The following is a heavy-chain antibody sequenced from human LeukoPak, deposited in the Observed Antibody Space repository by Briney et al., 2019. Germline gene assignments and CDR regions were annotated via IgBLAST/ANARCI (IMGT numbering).Heavy chain of an antibody. Sequence: SETLSLTCTVSGGSISSGNSYWSWTRQPAGRGLQWLGRIYASGSTNYNPSLKSRVTISVDTSKNQFSLKLSSVTAAETAVYYCARDSVAAAGTGSNWFDPWGQGTLVTVSS. D-gene: IGHD6-13*01. CDR3: ARDSVAAAGTGSNWFDP. J-gene: IGHJ5*02. CDR2: IYASGST. CDR1: GGSISSGNSY. V-gene: IGHV4-61*02.